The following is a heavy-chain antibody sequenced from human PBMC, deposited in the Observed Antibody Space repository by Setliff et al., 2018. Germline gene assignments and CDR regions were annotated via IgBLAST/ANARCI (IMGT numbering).Heavy chain of an antibody. J-gene: IGHJ6*03. V-gene: IGHV4-39*02. D-gene: IGHD3-3*01. Sequence: PSETLSLTCAVSGGSTSSSSYYWGWFRQPPGKGLEWIGSIYYSGSTYYNPSLKGRVTISADTSKNQFSLKLSSVTSADTAVYYCARDECLEGSYYYYYYMDVWGKGTTVTVSS. CDR1: GGSTSSSSYY. CDR2: IYYSGST. CDR3: ARDECLEGSYYYYYYMDV.